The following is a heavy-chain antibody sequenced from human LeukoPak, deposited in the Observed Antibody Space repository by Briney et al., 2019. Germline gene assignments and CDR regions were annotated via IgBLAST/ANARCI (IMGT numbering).Heavy chain of an antibody. CDR1: GYSFASYW. CDR3: ARQRYSGLEEAFDI. D-gene: IGHD5-12*01. J-gene: IGHJ3*02. Sequence: GESLKISCEGSGYSFASYWIGWVRQMPGKGLEWMGIIYPGDSDTRYSPSFQGQVTISADKSIATAYLQWSSLKASDTAMYYCARQRYSGLEEAFDIWGQGTMVTVSS. CDR2: IYPGDSDT. V-gene: IGHV5-51*01.